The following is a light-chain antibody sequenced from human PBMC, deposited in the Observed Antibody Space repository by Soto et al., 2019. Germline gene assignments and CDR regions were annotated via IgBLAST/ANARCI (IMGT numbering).Light chain of an antibody. Sequence: DIKMTQSQPSLSASVGDRVTITCRPSQGFGNYLVWYQQKPGKVPKLMIYAASTLQSGVPSRFSGSGSGTDFTLTISSLQPEDVATYYCQKYNSVSLTFGPGTKVDIK. V-gene: IGKV1-27*01. CDR1: QGFGNY. CDR3: QKYNSVSLT. CDR2: AAS. J-gene: IGKJ3*01.